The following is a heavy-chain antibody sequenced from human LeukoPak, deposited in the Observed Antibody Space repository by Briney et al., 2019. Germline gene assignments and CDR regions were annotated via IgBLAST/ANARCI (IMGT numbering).Heavy chain of an antibody. CDR1: GGSISTNNYY. CDR2: IFYRRNT. J-gene: IGHJ4*02. Sequence: TPSETLSLTCTVSGGSISTNNYYWGWIRQPPGKGLEWIGSIFYRRNTYYNPSLKSRVTISINTSKDQYTLKLTAVTAADTAIFDCARHGYDVLSGLFDYWGQGSLVTVSS. CDR3: ARHGYDVLSGLFDY. D-gene: IGHD3-3*01. V-gene: IGHV4-39*01.